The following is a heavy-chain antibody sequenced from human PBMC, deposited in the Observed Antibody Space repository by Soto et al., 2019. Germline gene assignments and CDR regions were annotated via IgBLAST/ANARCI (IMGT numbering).Heavy chain of an antibody. D-gene: IGHD4-17*01. CDR3: ARHQDYGDLFDP. V-gene: IGHV4-59*08. CDR1: GGSISSYY. Sequence: QVQLQESGPGLVKPSETLSLTCTVSGGSISSYYWSWIRQPPGKGLEWIGYIYYSGSTNYNPSLKSRVTISVDTSKNQFSLKLSSVTAADTAVYYCARHQDYGDLFDPWGQGTLVTVSS. J-gene: IGHJ5*02. CDR2: IYYSGST.